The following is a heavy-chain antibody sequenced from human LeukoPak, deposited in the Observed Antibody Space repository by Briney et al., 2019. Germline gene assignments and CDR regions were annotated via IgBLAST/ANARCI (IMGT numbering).Heavy chain of an antibody. CDR1: GFTFSNSW. CDR2: VQHIGGET. V-gene: IGHV3-7*01. D-gene: IGHD3-9*01. CDR3: AKDPDYDILTGTTFDY. J-gene: IGHJ4*02. Sequence: GGSLRLSCAGSGFTFSNSWMGWVRQAPGKGLEWVANVQHIGGETYYVDSVKGRFTISRDNAKNSVYLQMNSLGADDTAVYYCAKDPDYDILTGTTFDYWGQGTLVTVSS.